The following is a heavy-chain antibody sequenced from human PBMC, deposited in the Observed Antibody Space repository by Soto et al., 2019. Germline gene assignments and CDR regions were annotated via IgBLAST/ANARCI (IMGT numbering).Heavy chain of an antibody. CDR2: ISYDGSNQ. V-gene: IGHV3-30*18. J-gene: IGHJ4*02. CDR1: GFTFNIYG. CDR3: AKDQASGQGSFDS. Sequence: GGSLRLSCAASGFTFNIYGMHWVRQAPDKGLEWVALISYDGSNQYYADSVKGRFTISRDNSKNTLFLQMNSLRADDTAVYYCAKDQASGQGSFDSWGQGTLVTVSS.